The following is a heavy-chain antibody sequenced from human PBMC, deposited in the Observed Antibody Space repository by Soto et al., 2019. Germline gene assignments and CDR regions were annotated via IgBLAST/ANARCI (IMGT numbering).Heavy chain of an antibody. CDR3: ARGWVSDYGDYGALDY. CDR2: IYYSGST. Sequence: QVQLQESGPGLVKPSETLSLTCTVSGGSISSYYWSWIRQPPGKGLEWIGYIYYSGSTNYKPSLKSRVTISVDTSKNQFSLKLSSVTAADTAVYYCARGWVSDYGDYGALDYWGQGTLVTVSS. CDR1: GGSISSYY. D-gene: IGHD4-17*01. V-gene: IGHV4-59*01. J-gene: IGHJ4*02.